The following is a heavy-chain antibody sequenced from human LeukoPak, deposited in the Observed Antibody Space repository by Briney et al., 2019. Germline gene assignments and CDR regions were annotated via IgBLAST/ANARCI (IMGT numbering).Heavy chain of an antibody. CDR1: GGSISSYY. CDR2: IYYSGST. D-gene: IGHD3-3*01. V-gene: IGHV4-59*12. CDR3: ARDFVGRDFWSGYYDY. Sequence: SETLSLTCTVSGGSISSYYWSWIRQPPGKGLEWIGYIYYSGSTNYNPSLKSRVTISVDTSKNQFSLKLSSVTAADTAVYYCARDFVGRDFWSGYYDYWGQGTLVTVSS. J-gene: IGHJ4*02.